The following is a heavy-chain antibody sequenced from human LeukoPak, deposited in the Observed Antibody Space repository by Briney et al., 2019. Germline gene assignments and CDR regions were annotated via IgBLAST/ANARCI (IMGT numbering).Heavy chain of an antibody. Sequence: PGGSLRLSCAASGFTVSSNYMSWVRQAPGKGLGWVSVIYRGGSTYYADSVKGRFTISRDNSKNTLYLQMNSLRAEDTAVYYCARAGRIAVAGYYYYGMDVWGKGTTVTVSS. V-gene: IGHV3-53*01. CDR3: ARAGRIAVAGYYYYGMDV. CDR1: GFTVSSNY. J-gene: IGHJ6*04. CDR2: IYRGGST. D-gene: IGHD6-19*01.